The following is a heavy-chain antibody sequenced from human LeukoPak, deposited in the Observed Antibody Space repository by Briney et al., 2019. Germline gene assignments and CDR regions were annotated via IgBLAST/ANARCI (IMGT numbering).Heavy chain of an antibody. Sequence: SETLSLTCAVSGGSISSSNWWSWIRQPPGKGLEWIGNIHYSGSTNYNPSLKSRVTISVDTSKNQFSLKLRSVTAADTAVYYCARKGTYYSGSGSFYYYMDVWGKGTTVTVSS. CDR3: ARKGTYYSGSGSFYYYMDV. CDR1: GGSISSSNW. CDR2: IHYSGST. J-gene: IGHJ6*03. V-gene: IGHV4-61*01. D-gene: IGHD3-10*01.